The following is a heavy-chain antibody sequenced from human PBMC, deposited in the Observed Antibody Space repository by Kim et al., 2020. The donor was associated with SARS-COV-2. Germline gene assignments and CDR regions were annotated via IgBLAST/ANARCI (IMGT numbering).Heavy chain of an antibody. J-gene: IGHJ2*01. CDR3: ASACSSTSCAGSSSGYWYFDL. Sequence: SETLSLTCTVSGGSVSSGSYYWSWIRQPPGKGLEWIGYIYYSGSTNYNPSLKSRVTISVDTSKNQFSLKLSSVTAADTAVYYCASACSSTSCAGSSSGYWYFDLWGRGTLVTVSS. CDR1: GGSVSSGSYY. D-gene: IGHD2-2*01. CDR2: IYYSGST. V-gene: IGHV4-61*01.